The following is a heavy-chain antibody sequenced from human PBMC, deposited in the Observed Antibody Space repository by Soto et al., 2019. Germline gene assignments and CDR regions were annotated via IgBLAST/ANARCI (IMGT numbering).Heavy chain of an antibody. Sequence: PSDTLSLTWAVSGGSISRGGDSWSWIRQPPGKGLEWIGYIYHSGSTYYNPSLKSRVTISVDRSKNQFSLKLSSVTAADTAVYYCARDLNCSGGSCYAGWFDPWGQGTLVTVSS. CDR2: IYHSGST. CDR3: ARDLNCSGGSCYAGWFDP. J-gene: IGHJ5*02. V-gene: IGHV4-30-2*01. D-gene: IGHD2-15*01. CDR1: GGSISRGGDS.